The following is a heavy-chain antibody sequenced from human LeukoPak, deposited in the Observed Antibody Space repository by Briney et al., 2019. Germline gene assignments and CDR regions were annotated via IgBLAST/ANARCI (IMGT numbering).Heavy chain of an antibody. CDR2: ISSSGGST. D-gene: IGHD3-22*01. J-gene: IGHJ3*02. Sequence: SGGSLRLSCAASGFTFSSYAMSWVRQAPGKGLEWVSAISSSGGSTYYADSVKGRFTISRDNSKNTLYLQMNSLRAEDTAVYYCAKDRPKYYYDSSGYPDVAFDIWGQGTMVTVSS. V-gene: IGHV3-23*01. CDR1: GFTFSSYA. CDR3: AKDRPKYYYDSSGYPDVAFDI.